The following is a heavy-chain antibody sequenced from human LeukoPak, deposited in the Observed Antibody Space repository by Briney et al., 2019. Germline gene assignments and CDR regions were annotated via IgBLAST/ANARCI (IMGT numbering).Heavy chain of an antibody. J-gene: IGHJ3*02. CDR3: AQTSMVRGEIYIFDM. CDR1: GYTFTSYG. CDR2: ISAYNGNT. V-gene: IGHV1-18*01. D-gene: IGHD3-10*01. Sequence: ASVKVSCKASGYTFTSYGISWVRQAPGQGLEWMGWISAYNGNTNYAQKLQGRVTMTTDTSTSTAYMELRSLRSDDTAVYYCAQTSMVRGEIYIFDMWGQGTRVTVSS.